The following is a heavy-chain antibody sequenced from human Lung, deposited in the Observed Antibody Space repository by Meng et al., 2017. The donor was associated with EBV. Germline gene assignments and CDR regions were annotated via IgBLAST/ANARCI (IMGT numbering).Heavy chain of an antibody. V-gene: IGHV4-4*02. CDR1: GASISSNNY. D-gene: IGHD1-20*01. Sequence: VQLQASGPGPGKPSPTLALTCTVSGASISSNNYWTWVRQSPGKGLEWIGEIYHNANTNHNPSLMSRVTMSLDKSKNPFSLNLRSVTAADTAVYFSARAPGNWNFDSWGQGTLVTVSS. CDR2: IYHNANT. CDR3: ARAPGNWNFDS. J-gene: IGHJ4*02.